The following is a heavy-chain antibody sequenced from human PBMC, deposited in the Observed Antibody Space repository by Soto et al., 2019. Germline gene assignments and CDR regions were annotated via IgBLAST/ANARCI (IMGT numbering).Heavy chain of an antibody. CDR1: GFRFRTRA. CDR2: IRPGGDST. J-gene: IGHJ5*01. D-gene: IGHD1-26*01. Sequence: EVQLLESGGGLVQPGGSLRLSCAASGFRFRTRAMSWVRQAPGKGLEWVASIRPGGDSTYYADSVKGRFAVSRENSNVTRYLQMDSRRVEDTAIYYCTTHEEGAPWAGGFDSWGQGTLVTVSS. CDR3: TTHEEGAPWAGGFDS. V-gene: IGHV3-23*01.